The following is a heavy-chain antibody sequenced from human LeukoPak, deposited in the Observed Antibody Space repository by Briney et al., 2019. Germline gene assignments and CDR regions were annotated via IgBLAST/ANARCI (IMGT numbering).Heavy chain of an antibody. CDR3: ARDPYEIVATPYYFDY. CDR1: GVTFSSYS. CDR2: ISSSSSYI. Sequence: PGGSLRLSCAASGVTFSSYSMNWVRQAPGKGPEWVSSISSSSSYIYYADSVKGRFTISRDNAKNSLYLQMNSLRAEDTAVYYCARDPYEIVATPYYFDYWGQGTLVTVSS. J-gene: IGHJ4*02. D-gene: IGHD5-12*01. V-gene: IGHV3-21*01.